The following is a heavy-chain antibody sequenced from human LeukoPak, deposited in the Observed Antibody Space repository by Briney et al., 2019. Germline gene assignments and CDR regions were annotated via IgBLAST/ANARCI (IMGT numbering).Heavy chain of an antibody. J-gene: IGHJ4*02. CDR2: IIPILGIA. D-gene: IGHD1-14*01. CDR1: GYTFTSYG. Sequence: SVKVSCKASGYTFTSYGISWVRQAPGQGLEWMGRIIPILGIANYAQKFQGRVTITADKSTSTAYMELSSLRSEDTAVYYCARGVTTYYFDYWGQGTLVTVSS. CDR3: ARGVTTYYFDY. V-gene: IGHV1-69*04.